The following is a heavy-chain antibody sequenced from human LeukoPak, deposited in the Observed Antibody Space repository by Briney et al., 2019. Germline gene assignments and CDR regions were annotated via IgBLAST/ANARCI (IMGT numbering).Heavy chain of an antibody. Sequence: ASVKVSCKASGGTFSSYAISWVRQAPGQGLEWVGRIIPILGIANYAQKFQGRVTITADKSTSTAYMELSSLRSEDTAVYYCARIGVDYGGNDFDYWGQGTLVTVSS. CDR2: IIPILGIA. CDR3: ARIGVDYGGNDFDY. V-gene: IGHV1-69*04. D-gene: IGHD4-23*01. CDR1: GGTFSSYA. J-gene: IGHJ4*02.